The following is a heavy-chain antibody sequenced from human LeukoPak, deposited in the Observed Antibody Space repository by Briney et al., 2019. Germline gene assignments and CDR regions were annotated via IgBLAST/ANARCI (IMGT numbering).Heavy chain of an antibody. J-gene: IGHJ4*02. CDR1: GYTFTSYG. D-gene: IGHD4-17*01. V-gene: IGHV1-18*01. Sequence: EASVKVSCKASGYTFTSYGIIWVRQAPGQGLEWMGWISAHNGNTNYAQKLQGRVTMTTDTSTSTAYMELRSLRSDDTAVYYCARGLVGYGDLERGSFDYWGQGTLVTVSS. CDR2: ISAHNGNT. CDR3: ARGLVGYGDLERGSFDY.